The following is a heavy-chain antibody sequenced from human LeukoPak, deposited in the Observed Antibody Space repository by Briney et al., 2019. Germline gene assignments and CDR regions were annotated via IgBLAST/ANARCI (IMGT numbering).Heavy chain of an antibody. V-gene: IGHV3-23*01. CDR1: GFTFSSYA. CDR3: ARPRSLYYYYSMDV. CDR2: ISGSGGST. Sequence: GGSLRLSCAASGFTFSSYAMSWVRQAPGKGLEWVSAISGSGGSTYYADSVKGRFTISRDSSENTLYLQMNSLGAEDTAVYYCARPRSLYYYYSMDVWGQGTTVTVSS. J-gene: IGHJ6*02.